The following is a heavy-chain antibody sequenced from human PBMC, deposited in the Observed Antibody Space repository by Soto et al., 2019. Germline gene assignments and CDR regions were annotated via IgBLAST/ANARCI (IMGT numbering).Heavy chain of an antibody. J-gene: IGHJ4*02. CDR2: IWYDGSNK. D-gene: IGHD3-16*02. V-gene: IGHV3-33*01. CDR1: GFTFSSYG. Sequence: RRLSCAASGFTFSSYGMHWVRQAPGKGLEWVAVIWYDGSNKYYADSVKGRFTISRDNSKNTLYLQMNSLRAEDTAVYYCARKYDYVWGSYLDYCGQGTLVPVYS. CDR3: ARKYDYVWGSYLDY.